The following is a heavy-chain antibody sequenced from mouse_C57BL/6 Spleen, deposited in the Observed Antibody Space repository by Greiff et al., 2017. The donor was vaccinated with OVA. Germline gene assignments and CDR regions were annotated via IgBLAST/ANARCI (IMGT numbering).Heavy chain of an antibody. CDR1: GYTFTSYW. J-gene: IGHJ4*01. Sequence: VQLQQPGAELVRPGTSVKLSCKASGYTFTSYWMHWVKQRPGQGLEWIGVIDPSDSYTNYNQKLKGTATLTVDTSSSTAYMQLSSLTSEDSAVYYCARKGMWAMDYWGQGTSVTVSS. V-gene: IGHV1-59*01. CDR2: IDPSDSYT. CDR3: ARKGMWAMDY.